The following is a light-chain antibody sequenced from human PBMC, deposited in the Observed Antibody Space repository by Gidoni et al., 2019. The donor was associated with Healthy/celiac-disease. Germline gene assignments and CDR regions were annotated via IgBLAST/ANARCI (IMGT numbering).Light chain of an antibody. V-gene: IGLV3-21*04. CDR3: QVWDSSSDPWV. CDR2: YAS. Sequence: SYVLTQPPSVSVARGQTARITCGGKNIGSKSGHWYQQNPGQAPVLVIYYASDRPSGIPERFSGSISGNTATLTISMFEAGDEADYYCQVWDSSSDPWVFGGGTKLTVL. CDR1: NIGSKS. J-gene: IGLJ3*02.